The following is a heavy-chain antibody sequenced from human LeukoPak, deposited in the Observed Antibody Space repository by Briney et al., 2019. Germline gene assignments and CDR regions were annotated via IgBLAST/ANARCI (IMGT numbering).Heavy chain of an antibody. D-gene: IGHD6-13*01. CDR3: AKDRSYSSSWGGLDV. Sequence: GGSLRLSCAASGFTVSSNSMSWVRQAPGKGLEWVSGISWNSGSIGYADSAKGRFTISRDNAKNSLYLQMNSLRAEDTALYYCAKDRSYSSSWGGLDVWGQGTTVTVSS. J-gene: IGHJ6*02. CDR1: GFTVSSNS. CDR2: ISWNSGSI. V-gene: IGHV3-9*01.